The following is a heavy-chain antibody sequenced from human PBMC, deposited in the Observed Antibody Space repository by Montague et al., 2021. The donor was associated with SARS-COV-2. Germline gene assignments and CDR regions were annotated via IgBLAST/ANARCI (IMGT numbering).Heavy chain of an antibody. V-gene: IGHV3-23*01. CDR3: AKDREMDYSADY. CDR2: ISTSGDYT. J-gene: IGHJ4*02. Sequence: SLRLSCAASGFIFRHYAMGWVRQAPGKGLEWVSGISTSGDYTYHXDSXKGRFTISRDNSRNTLYLQMNSLRAEDTAIYYCAKDREMDYSADYWGQGTLVTVSS. D-gene: IGHD5-24*01. CDR1: GFIFRHYA.